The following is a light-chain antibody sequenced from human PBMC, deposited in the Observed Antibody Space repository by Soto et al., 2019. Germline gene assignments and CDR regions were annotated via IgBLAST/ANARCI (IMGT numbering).Light chain of an antibody. V-gene: IGKV1-13*02. CDR3: QQYKSYPLG. J-gene: IGKJ4*01. CDR1: QGFGSP. Sequence: AIQVTQSPSSLSASLGDRVTISCRTSQGFGSPLAWYQQTPGKAPKLLIYYASSLKDGVPSRFSGSGSGTEFTLTISSLQPDDFGSYYCQQYKSYPLGFGGGTKV. CDR2: YAS.